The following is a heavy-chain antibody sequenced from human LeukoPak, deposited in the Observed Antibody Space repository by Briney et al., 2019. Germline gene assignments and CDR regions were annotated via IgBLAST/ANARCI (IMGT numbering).Heavy chain of an antibody. CDR3: AKEKLNILRFLEWSTGDFDY. CDR2: ISYDGSNK. Sequence: GRSLRLSCAASGFTFSSYAMHWVRQAPGKGLEWVAVISYDGSNKYYADSVKGRFTISRDNSKNTLYLQMNSLRAEDTAVYYCAKEKLNILRFLEWSTGDFDYWGQGTLVTVSS. V-gene: IGHV3-30-3*01. D-gene: IGHD3-3*01. CDR1: GFTFSSYA. J-gene: IGHJ4*02.